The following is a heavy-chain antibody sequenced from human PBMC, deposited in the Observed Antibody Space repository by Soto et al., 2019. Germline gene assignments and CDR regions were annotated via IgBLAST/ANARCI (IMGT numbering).Heavy chain of an antibody. Sequence: ASVKVSCKASGGTFSSYAISWVRQAPGQGLEWMGGIIPIFGTANYAQKFQGRVTITADKSTSTAYMELNRLTSDDTAVYYCARDLIVDGPDNYAMDVWGQGTTVTVSS. CDR1: GGTFSSYA. CDR2: IIPIFGTA. D-gene: IGHD3-22*01. V-gene: IGHV1-69*06. J-gene: IGHJ6*02. CDR3: ARDLIVDGPDNYAMDV.